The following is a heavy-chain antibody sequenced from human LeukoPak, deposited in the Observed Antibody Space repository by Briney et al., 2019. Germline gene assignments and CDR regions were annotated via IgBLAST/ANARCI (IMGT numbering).Heavy chain of an antibody. D-gene: IGHD5-12*01. CDR1: GYTFTSYY. J-gene: IGHJ4*02. CDR2: INPSGGST. V-gene: IGHV1-46*01. Sequence: ASVKVSCKASGYTFTSYYLHWARQAPGQGLEWMGIINPSGGSTSYAQKFQGRVTMTRDTSTSTVYMELSSLRSEDTAVYYCARVLMPQVAFDYWGQGTLVTVSS. CDR3: ARVLMPQVAFDY.